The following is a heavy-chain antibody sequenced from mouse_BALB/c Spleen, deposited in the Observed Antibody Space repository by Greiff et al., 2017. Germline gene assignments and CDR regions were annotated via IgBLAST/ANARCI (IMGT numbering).Heavy chain of an antibody. D-gene: IGHD1-1*01. V-gene: IGHV6-6*02. J-gene: IGHJ3*01. Sequence: EVQLVESGGGLVQPGGSMKLSCVASGFTFSNYWMNWVRQSPEKGLEWVAEIRLKSNNYATHYAESVKGRFTISRDDSKSSVYLQMNNLRAEDTGIYYCTRGSSQFAYWGQGTLVTVSA. CDR1: GFTFSNYW. CDR3: TRGSSQFAY. CDR2: IRLKSNNYAT.